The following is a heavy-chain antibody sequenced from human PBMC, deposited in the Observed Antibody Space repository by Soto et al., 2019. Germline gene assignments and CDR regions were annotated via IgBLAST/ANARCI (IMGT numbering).Heavy chain of an antibody. CDR2: IVPASGGT. J-gene: IGHJ3*02. CDR1: GYTFTDYY. Sequence: ASVKVSCKASGYTFTDYYMHWVRQAPGQGLEWMGYIVPASGGTNYAQKFQGRVTMTRDTSIDTAYMELSRLRSEDTAVYYCARGSGSYKSGFEICGQGTMVTVS. V-gene: IGHV1-2*02. D-gene: IGHD3-10*01. CDR3: ARGSGSYKSGFEI.